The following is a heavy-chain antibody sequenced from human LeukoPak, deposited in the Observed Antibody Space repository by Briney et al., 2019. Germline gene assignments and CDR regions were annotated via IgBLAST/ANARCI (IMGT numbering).Heavy chain of an antibody. CDR3: ARGADGVSSNSRGWFDP. CDR1: GFTFNNYA. CDR2: ISTSSSYI. Sequence: GGSLRLSCAASGFTFNNYAMSWVRQAPGKGLEWVSSISTSSSYIYYADSVKGRFTISRDNARNSLYLQMNTLRAEDTAVYSCARGADGVSSNSRGWFDPWGQGTLVTVSS. V-gene: IGHV3-21*01. D-gene: IGHD2-15*01. J-gene: IGHJ5*02.